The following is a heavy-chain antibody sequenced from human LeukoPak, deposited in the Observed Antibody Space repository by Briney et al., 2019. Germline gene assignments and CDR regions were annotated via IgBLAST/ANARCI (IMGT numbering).Heavy chain of an antibody. V-gene: IGHV3-21*01. Sequence: TGGSLRLSCAASGFTFSSYGMNWVCQAPGKGLEWVSSISSSSSYIYYADSVKGRFTISRDNAKNSLYLQMNSLRAEDTAVYYCARDGRVTVGATRYGYGGQGTLVTVSS. D-gene: IGHD1-26*01. J-gene: IGHJ4*02. CDR1: GFTFSSYG. CDR3: ARDGRVTVGATRYGY. CDR2: ISSSSSYI.